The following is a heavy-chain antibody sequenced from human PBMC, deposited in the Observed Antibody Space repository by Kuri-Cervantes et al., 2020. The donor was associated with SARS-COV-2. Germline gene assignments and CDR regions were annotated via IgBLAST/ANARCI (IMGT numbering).Heavy chain of an antibody. Sequence: SGPTLVKPTQTLTLICTFTGFSLSTSGVGVGWIRQPPGKALEWLALIYWNDDKRYSPSLKSRLTITKDTSKNQVVLTMTNMDPVDTATYYCASIAARRVSYYSYGMDVWGQGTTVTVSS. CDR2: IYWNDDK. V-gene: IGHV2-5*01. CDR3: ASIAARRVSYYSYGMDV. J-gene: IGHJ6*02. D-gene: IGHD6-6*01. CDR1: GFSLSTSGVG.